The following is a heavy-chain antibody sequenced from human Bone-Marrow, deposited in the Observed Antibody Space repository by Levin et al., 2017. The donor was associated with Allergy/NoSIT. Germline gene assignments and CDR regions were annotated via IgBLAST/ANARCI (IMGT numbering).Heavy chain of an antibody. CDR2: IYYSGST. CDR1: GCSISSGGYH. Sequence: SETLSLTCTVSGCSISSGGYHWSWLRPHAGQGLEWIGYIYYSGSTYYNPSLKSRAMISLDTSKNQFSLKVTSATAADAAVYYCAREDGSTFDSWGQGTLVTVSS. D-gene: IGHD5-24*01. J-gene: IGHJ4*02. V-gene: IGHV4-31*03. CDR3: AREDGSTFDS.